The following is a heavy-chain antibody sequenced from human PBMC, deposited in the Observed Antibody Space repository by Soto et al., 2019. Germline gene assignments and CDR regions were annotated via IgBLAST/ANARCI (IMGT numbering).Heavy chain of an antibody. CDR1: GGTFSSYA. CDR3: ARVTAMVRGVIENWFDP. D-gene: IGHD3-10*01. CDR2: IIPMYGPA. V-gene: IGHV1-69*01. J-gene: IGHJ5*02. Sequence: QVPLVQSGAEVKKPGSSVTVSCKASGGTFSSYAIHWVRQAPGQGLEWMGGIIPMYGPAKYAQRFQGRVTITADEATTTVYMELTSLTSQDTAVYYCARVTAMVRGVIENWFDPWGHGTLVTVSS.